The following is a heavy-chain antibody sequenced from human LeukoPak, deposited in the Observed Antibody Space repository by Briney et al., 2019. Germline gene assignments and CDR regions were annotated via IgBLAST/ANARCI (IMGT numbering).Heavy chain of an antibody. Sequence: PSQTLSLTCTVSGGSTSSGSYYWSWIRQPAGKGLEWIGRIYTSGSTNYNPSLKSRVTISVDTSKNQFSLKLSSVTAADTAVYYCARNDILTGADAFDIWGQGTMVTVSS. V-gene: IGHV4-61*02. CDR1: GGSTSSGSYY. CDR2: IYTSGST. D-gene: IGHD3-9*01. J-gene: IGHJ3*02. CDR3: ARNDILTGADAFDI.